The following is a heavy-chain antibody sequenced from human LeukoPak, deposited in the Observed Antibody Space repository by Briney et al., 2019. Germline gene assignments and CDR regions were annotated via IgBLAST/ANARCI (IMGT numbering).Heavy chain of an antibody. J-gene: IGHJ4*02. D-gene: IGHD1-26*01. Sequence: GGSLRLSCAASGFTFSSYWMHWVRHAPGKGLVWVSRINSDGSTTSYADSVKGRFTISRDNAKNTLYLQMNSLRAEDTAVYYCARVGASVGAFDYWGQGTLVTVSS. CDR2: INSDGSTT. V-gene: IGHV3-74*01. CDR1: GFTFSSYW. CDR3: ARVGASVGAFDY.